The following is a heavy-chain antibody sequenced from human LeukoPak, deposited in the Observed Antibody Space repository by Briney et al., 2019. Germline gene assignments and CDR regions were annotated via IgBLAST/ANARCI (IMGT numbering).Heavy chain of an antibody. Sequence: SETLSLTCTVSGGSISSYYWSWIRQPAGKGLEWIGRIYTSGSTNYNPSLKSRVTMSVDTSKNQFSLKLSSVTAADTAVYYCAGTYYYDSSGYSKWVYWGQGTLVTVSS. V-gene: IGHV4-4*07. CDR3: AGTYYYDSSGYSKWVY. J-gene: IGHJ4*02. D-gene: IGHD3-22*01. CDR2: IYTSGST. CDR1: GGSISSYY.